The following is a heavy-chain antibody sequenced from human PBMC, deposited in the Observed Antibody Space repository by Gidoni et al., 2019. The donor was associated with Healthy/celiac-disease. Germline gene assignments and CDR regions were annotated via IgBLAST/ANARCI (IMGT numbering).Heavy chain of an antibody. CDR1: GYTFTSYG. CDR3: ARRIQLWLNYYYYYMDV. Sequence: QVQLVQSGAEVKKPGASVKVSCKASGYTFTSYGISWVRQAPGQGLEWMGWISAYNGNTNYAQKLQGRVTMTTDTSTSTAYMELRSLRSDDTAVYYCARRIQLWLNYYYYYMDVWGKGTTVTVSS. D-gene: IGHD5-18*01. J-gene: IGHJ6*03. CDR2: ISAYNGNT. V-gene: IGHV1-18*01.